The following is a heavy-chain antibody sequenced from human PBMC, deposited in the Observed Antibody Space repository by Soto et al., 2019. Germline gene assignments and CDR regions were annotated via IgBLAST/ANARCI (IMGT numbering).Heavy chain of an antibody. V-gene: IGHV3-23*01. D-gene: IGHD5-18*01. CDR3: AKGDTANDY. J-gene: IGHJ4*02. CDR1: GFTFSTYA. Sequence: EVQLLESGGCLVQPGESLRLSCAASGFTFSTYAMTWVRQTPGKGLEWVSTVSGIGGSTYYADSVQGRFAISRDNSKSTLYLQVNSLRADDTAVYYCAKGDTANDYWGQGTLVTVSS. CDR2: VSGIGGST.